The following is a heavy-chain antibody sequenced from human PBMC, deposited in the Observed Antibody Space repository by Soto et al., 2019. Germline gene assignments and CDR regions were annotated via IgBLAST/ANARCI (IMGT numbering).Heavy chain of an antibody. CDR1: GFTFSSYG. CDR3: ARGRRSWYYFDD. V-gene: IGHV3-33*01. CDR2: IWYDGSNK. Sequence: QVQLVESGGGVVQPGRSLRLSCAASGFTFSSYGMHWVRQAPGKWLEWVAVIWYDGSNKYYADSVKGRFTISRDNSKNTLYLQMNSLRAEDTAVYYCARGRRSWYYFDDWGQGTLVTVSS. D-gene: IGHD6-13*01. J-gene: IGHJ4*02.